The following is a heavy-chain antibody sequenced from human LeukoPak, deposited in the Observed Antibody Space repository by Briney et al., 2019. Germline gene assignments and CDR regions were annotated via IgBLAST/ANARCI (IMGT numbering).Heavy chain of an antibody. J-gene: IGHJ4*02. Sequence: SQTLSLTCTVSGGSISSGDYYWSWIRQPPGKGLEWIGYIYYSGSTYYNPSLKSRVTISVDTSKNQFSLKLSSVTAADTAVYYCARGIHPSSVTAIPFDYWGQGTLVTVSS. CDR1: GGSISSGDYY. D-gene: IGHD2-21*02. CDR2: IYYSGST. CDR3: ARGIHPSSVTAIPFDY. V-gene: IGHV4-30-4*01.